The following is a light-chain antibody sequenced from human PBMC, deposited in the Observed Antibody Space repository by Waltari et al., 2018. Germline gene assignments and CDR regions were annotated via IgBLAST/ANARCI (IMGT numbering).Light chain of an antibody. CDR2: DAS. Sequence: DIQMTQSPSSLSASVGDRVTITCQASHDISNYLNWYQQKPGKSPKLLIYDASNLAKGVPSRFSGSGSGTDVSFTISSLQPEDIATYYCQQFDNLVYTFGQGTKLEIK. CDR3: QQFDNLVYT. J-gene: IGKJ2*01. CDR1: HDISNY. V-gene: IGKV1-33*01.